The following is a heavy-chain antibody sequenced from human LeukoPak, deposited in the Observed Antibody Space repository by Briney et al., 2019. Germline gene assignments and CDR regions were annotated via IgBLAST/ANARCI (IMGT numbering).Heavy chain of an antibody. V-gene: IGHV3-74*01. J-gene: IGHJ4*02. CDR3: ARGYSSSYRIDY. D-gene: IGHD6-6*01. Sequence: GGSLRLSCAASGFTFSNYWMHWVRQAPGKGLVWVSRINGDGSSTSYADPVKGRFTISRDNAKNTLYLQMNSLRAEDTAVYYCARGYSSSYRIDYWGQGTLVTVSS. CDR1: GFTFSNYW. CDR2: INGDGSST.